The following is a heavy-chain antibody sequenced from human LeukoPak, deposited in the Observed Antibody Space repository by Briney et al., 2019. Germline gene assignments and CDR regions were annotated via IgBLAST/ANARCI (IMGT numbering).Heavy chain of an antibody. Sequence: ASVKVSCKASGYTFTGYYLHWVRQAPGQGLEWMGWINPNSGDTNYAQKFQGRVTMTRDTSISTAYMELSRLRSDDTAVYYCAKRSITAQYYFDYWGQGTPVTVSS. CDR3: AKRSITAQYYFDY. CDR1: GYTFTGYY. V-gene: IGHV1-2*02. D-gene: IGHD6-6*01. J-gene: IGHJ4*02. CDR2: INPNSGDT.